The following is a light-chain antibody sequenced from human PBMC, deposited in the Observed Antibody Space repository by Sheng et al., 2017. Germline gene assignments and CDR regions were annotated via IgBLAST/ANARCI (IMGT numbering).Light chain of an antibody. J-gene: IGKJ3*01. Sequence: DIQMTQSPSSLSASVGDRVTITCRVSQGINNNLAWYQQKPGKVPELLVYATSTLQSGVPSRFSGSGSGTYFTLTITSLQPEDVATYFCQKYDSSPFTFGPGTKVDI. CDR3: QKYDSSPFT. V-gene: IGKV1-27*01. CDR1: QGINNN. CDR2: ATS.